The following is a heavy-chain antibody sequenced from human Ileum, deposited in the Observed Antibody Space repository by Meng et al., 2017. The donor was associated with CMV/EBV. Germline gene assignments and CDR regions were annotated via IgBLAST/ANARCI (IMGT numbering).Heavy chain of an antibody. D-gene: IGHD1-7*01. Sequence: QVRLVQSGAEVMKPGASVKVSCKASGYNFTNYAIHWVRQAPGQRLEWMGWINIGKGSTKYSQKFQARVTFTRDTSANTAYMEVGSLRSEDTAIYYCARIELGAHFDSWGQGTLVTVSS. CDR2: INIGKGST. V-gene: IGHV1-3*04. CDR1: GYNFTNYA. J-gene: IGHJ4*02. CDR3: ARIELGAHFDS.